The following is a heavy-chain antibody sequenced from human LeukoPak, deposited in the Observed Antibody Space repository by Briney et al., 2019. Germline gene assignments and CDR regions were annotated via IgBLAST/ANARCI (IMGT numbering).Heavy chain of an antibody. V-gene: IGHV3-23*01. Sequence: GGSLTLSCAASGFTYSSNPMSWPPQATGKALEWASGISGAGGNSYYADSEKGRFTISKDNTKNTLYLQMSSLRGDDTAVYCGEKGRSGGWNGGDSWGQGTLVTVSS. J-gene: IGHJ4*02. CDR2: ISGAGGNS. CDR3: EKGRSGGWNGGDS. CDR1: GFTYSSNP. D-gene: IGHD1-1*01.